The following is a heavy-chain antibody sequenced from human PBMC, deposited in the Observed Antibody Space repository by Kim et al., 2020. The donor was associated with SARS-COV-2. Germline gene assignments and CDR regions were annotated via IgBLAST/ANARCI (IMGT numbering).Heavy chain of an antibody. CDR3: ARGGFGELVL. V-gene: IGHV4-59*01. J-gene: IGHJ4*02. Sequence: SETLSLTCTVSGGSISSYYWSWIRQPPGKGLEWIGYIYYSGSTNYNPSLKSRVTISVDTSKNQFSLKLSSVTAADTAVYYCARGGFGELVLWGQGTLVTV. D-gene: IGHD3-10*01. CDR1: GGSISSYY. CDR2: IYYSGST.